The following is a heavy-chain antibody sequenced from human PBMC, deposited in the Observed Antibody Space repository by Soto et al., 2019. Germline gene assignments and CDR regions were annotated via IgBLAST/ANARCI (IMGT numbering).Heavy chain of an antibody. CDR2: IRNKANSYTT. CDR1: GVTFSDHY. V-gene: IGHV3-72*01. D-gene: IGHD3-3*01. J-gene: IGHJ6*02. CDR3: TTDPLLRFLAQDGGMDV. Sequence: GGSLRLSCAAFGVTFSDHYMDWVRQAPGKGLEWVGRIRNKANSYTTEYAASVKGRFTISRDDSKNSLFLQMNSLKTEDTAVYYCTTDPLLRFLAQDGGMDVWGQGTTVTVS.